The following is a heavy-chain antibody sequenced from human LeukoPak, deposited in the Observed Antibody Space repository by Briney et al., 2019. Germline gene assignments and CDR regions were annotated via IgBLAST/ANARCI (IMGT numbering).Heavy chain of an antibody. J-gene: IGHJ4*02. Sequence: GGSLRLSCAASGFTFSSYGMSWVRQAPGKGLEWVSAISGSGGSTYYADSVKGRFTISRDNSKNTLYLQMNSLRAEDTAIYYCATYRQVLLPFESWGQGTLVTVSS. CDR3: ATYRQVLLPFES. CDR1: GFTFSSYG. V-gene: IGHV3-23*01. D-gene: IGHD2-8*02. CDR2: ISGSGGST.